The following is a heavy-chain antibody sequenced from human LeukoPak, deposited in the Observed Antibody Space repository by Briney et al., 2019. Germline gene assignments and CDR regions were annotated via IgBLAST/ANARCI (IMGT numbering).Heavy chain of an antibody. CDR3: ARGTRSYYTTNVRLDY. Sequence: SETLSLTCAVYGGSFSGYNWSWIRQPPGKGLEWIGEINHSGSTNYNPSLKSRVTISVDTSKNQFSLKLSSVTAADTAVYYCARGTRSYYTTNVRLDYWGQGTLVTVSS. CDR2: INHSGST. D-gene: IGHD1-26*01. CDR1: GGSFSGYN. J-gene: IGHJ4*02. V-gene: IGHV4-34*01.